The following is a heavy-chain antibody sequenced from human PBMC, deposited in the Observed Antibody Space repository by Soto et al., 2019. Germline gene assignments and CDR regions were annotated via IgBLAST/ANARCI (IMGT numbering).Heavy chain of an antibody. CDR2: IYYSGST. CDR3: ARQFPTRITPRPNYFHY. D-gene: IGHD6-6*01. CDR1: GGSIRSSSYY. Sequence: QLQLQESGPGLVKPSETLSLTCTVSGGSIRSSSYYWGWVRQPPGKGLEWIGSIYYSGSTYYNPSLKSRVTISVDTSKNQFSLKLSSVTAADTAFYYCARQFPTRITPRPNYFHYWGQGALVTVSS. J-gene: IGHJ4*02. V-gene: IGHV4-39*01.